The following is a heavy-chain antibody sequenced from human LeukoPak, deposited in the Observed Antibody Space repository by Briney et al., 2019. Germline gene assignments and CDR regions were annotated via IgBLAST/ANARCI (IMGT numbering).Heavy chain of an antibody. CDR3: ARDILTGPDTFDI. CDR2: IRYDGSNK. J-gene: IGHJ3*02. V-gene: IGHV3-30*02. D-gene: IGHD3-9*01. Sequence: PGGSLRLSCAASGFTFSSYGMHWVRQAPGKGLEWVAFIRYDGSNKYYADSVKGRFTISRGNSKNTLYLQMNSLRAEDTAVYYCARDILTGPDTFDIWGQGTMVTVSS. CDR1: GFTFSSYG.